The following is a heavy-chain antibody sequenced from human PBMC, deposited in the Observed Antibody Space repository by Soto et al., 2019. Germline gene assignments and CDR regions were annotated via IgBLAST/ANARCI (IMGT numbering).Heavy chain of an antibody. CDR1: GYTFTSYG. CDR2: ISTYNANT. Sequence: QVQLVQSGAEVKNPGASVKVSCKASGYTFTSYGISWVRQAPGQGLEWMGWISTYNANTNYAQTVKGRVTMTTDTPTSTAYMELRSLRSDDAAVYYCARESSSYFAGMDVWGQGTTVTVSS. J-gene: IGHJ6*02. D-gene: IGHD6-13*01. V-gene: IGHV1-18*01. CDR3: ARESSSYFAGMDV.